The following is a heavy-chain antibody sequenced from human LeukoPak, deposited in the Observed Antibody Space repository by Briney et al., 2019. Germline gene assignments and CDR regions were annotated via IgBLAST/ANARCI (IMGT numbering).Heavy chain of an antibody. CDR1: GFTFSGSA. V-gene: IGHV3-73*01. D-gene: IGHD3-10*01. J-gene: IGHJ6*02. CDR3: TSAMVRGVSKVDYYYYGMDV. CDR2: IRSKANSYAT. Sequence: GGSLRLSCAASGFTFSGSAMHWVRQASGEGLEWVGRIRSKANSYATAYAASVKGRFTISRDDSKNTAYLQMNSLKTEDTAVYYCTSAMVRGVSKVDYYYYGMDVWGQGTTVTVSS.